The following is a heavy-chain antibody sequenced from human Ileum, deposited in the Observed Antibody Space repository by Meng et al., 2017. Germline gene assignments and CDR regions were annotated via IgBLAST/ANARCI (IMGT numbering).Heavy chain of an antibody. V-gene: IGHV4-59*08. Sequence: QVQLQESGPGLVKPAETLALTCSVSGASISSHYWTWIRQPPGKGLEYIGYIYYRGGASYNPSLRSRVTMSVDTSKNQFSLNLSSVTAADTAVYYCARLLDSSDWGWFDPWVQGTLVTVSS. CDR3: ARLLDSSDWGWFDP. CDR1: GASISSHY. D-gene: IGHD3-22*01. CDR2: IYYRGGA. J-gene: IGHJ5*02.